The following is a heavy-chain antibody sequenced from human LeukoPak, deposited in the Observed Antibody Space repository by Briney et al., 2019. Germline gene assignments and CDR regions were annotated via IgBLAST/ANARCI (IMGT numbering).Heavy chain of an antibody. CDR3: QREVWFGELWYVY. CDR2: IYSGGST. V-gene: IGHV3-53*01. Sequence: GGSLRLSCVVSGFTVSSNYMSWVRQAPGKGLEWVSVIYSGGSTYYADSVKGRFTISRDNSKNTLYLQMNSLRAEDTAVYYCQREVWFGELWYVYWGQGTLVTVSS. D-gene: IGHD3-10*01. J-gene: IGHJ4*02. CDR1: GFTVSSNY.